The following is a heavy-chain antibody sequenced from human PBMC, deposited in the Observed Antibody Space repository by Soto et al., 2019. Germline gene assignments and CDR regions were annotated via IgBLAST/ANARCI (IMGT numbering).Heavy chain of an antibody. D-gene: IGHD1-26*01. CDR1: GGSISSGGYS. CDR3: ASRPSGSVFDP. J-gene: IGHJ5*02. Sequence: QLQLQESGSGLVKPSQTLSLTCAVSGGSISSGGYSWIWIRQPPGKGLEWIGYIYHSGSTYYSPSLKSRVTISVDRSKNQFSLKLSSVPAADTAVYYCASRPSGSVFDPWGQGTLVTVSS. CDR2: IYHSGST. V-gene: IGHV4-30-2*01.